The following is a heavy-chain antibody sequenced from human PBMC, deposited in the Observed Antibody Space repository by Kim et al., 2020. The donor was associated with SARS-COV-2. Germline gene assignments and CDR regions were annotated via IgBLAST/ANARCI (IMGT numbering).Heavy chain of an antibody. CDR3: ARSPRVTMVQGVFDY. J-gene: IGHJ4*02. D-gene: IGHD3-10*01. Sequence: PSLQGRVTVSVDTAKNRFSMKLSSMSATDAAVYYCARSPRVTMVQGVFDYWGQGTLVTVSS. V-gene: IGHV4-34*01.